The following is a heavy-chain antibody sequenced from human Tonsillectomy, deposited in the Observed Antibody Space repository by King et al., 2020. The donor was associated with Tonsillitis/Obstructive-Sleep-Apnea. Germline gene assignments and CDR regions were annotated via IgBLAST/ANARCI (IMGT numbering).Heavy chain of an antibody. D-gene: IGHD2-2*01. CDR1: GFFFTDAW. CDR2: IKSKIDTGTA. CDR3: TTEIVCSGTSCSGRAFDI. Sequence: VQLVESGGGLVKPGGSLRLSCAASGFFFTDAWMSWVRQAPGKGLEWVGRIKSKIDTGTADYAAPVKGRFTISRDDSKNTMYLQMDSLKTEDRGMYYCTTEIVCSGTSCSGRAFDIWGQGTMVTVSS. J-gene: IGHJ3*02. V-gene: IGHV3-15*01.